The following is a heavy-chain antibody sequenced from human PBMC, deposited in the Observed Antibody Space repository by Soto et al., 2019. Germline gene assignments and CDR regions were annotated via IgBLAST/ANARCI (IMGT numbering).Heavy chain of an antibody. V-gene: IGHV1-69*04. Sequence: ASVKVSCKASGGTFSSYTISWVRQAPGQGLEWMGRIIPILGIANYAQKFQGRVTITADKSTSTAYMELSSLRSEDTAVYYCARDSRGYSGYDFLVFDYWGQGTLVTVSS. J-gene: IGHJ4*02. CDR2: IIPILGIA. CDR1: GGTFSSYT. D-gene: IGHD5-12*01. CDR3: ARDSRGYSGYDFLVFDY.